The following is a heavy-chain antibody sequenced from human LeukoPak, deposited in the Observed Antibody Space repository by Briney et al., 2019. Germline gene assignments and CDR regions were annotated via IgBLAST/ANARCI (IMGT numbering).Heavy chain of an antibody. Sequence: GGSLRLSCAASGFTFSSYGMHWVRQAPGKGLEWVAVIWYDGSNKYYADSVKGRFTISRDNSKNTLYLQMNSLRAEDTAVYYCARRRGTPVYMGFDPWGQGTLVTVSS. CDR2: IWYDGSNK. V-gene: IGHV3-33*01. D-gene: IGHD1-14*01. J-gene: IGHJ5*02. CDR1: GFTFSSYG. CDR3: ARRRGTPVYMGFDP.